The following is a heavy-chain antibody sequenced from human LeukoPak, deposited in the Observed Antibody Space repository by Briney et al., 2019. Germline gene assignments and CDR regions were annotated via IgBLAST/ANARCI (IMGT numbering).Heavy chain of an antibody. J-gene: IGHJ4*02. CDR3: ARDFGRSIWYWFDY. D-gene: IGHD6-13*01. V-gene: IGHV4-4*07. CDR1: GDSIRSYY. CDR2: IYGSGSA. Sequence: SETLSLTCTVSGDSIRSYYWSWIRQPAGKGLEWIGRIYGSGSANYNPSLKSRVTMSVDTSKNQFSLELNSVTAADTAVYYCARDFGRSIWYWFDYWGQGSLVTVSS.